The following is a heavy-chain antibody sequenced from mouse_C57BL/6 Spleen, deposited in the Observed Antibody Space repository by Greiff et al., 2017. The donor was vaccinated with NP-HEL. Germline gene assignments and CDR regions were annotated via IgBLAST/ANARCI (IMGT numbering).Heavy chain of an antibody. CDR1: GYTFTSYW. CDR2: IHPSDSDT. CDR3: AMGYEYDDTGYWYFDV. J-gene: IGHJ1*03. V-gene: IGHV1-74*01. D-gene: IGHD2-4*01. Sequence: QVQLQQPGAELVKPGASVKVSCKASGYTFTSYWMHWVKQRPGQGLEWIGRIHPSDSDTNYNQKFKGKATLTVDKSSSTAYMQLSSLTSEDSAVYYCAMGYEYDDTGYWYFDVWGTGTTVTVSS.